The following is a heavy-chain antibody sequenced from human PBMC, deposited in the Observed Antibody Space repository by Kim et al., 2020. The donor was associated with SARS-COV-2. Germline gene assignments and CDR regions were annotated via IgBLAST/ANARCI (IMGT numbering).Heavy chain of an antibody. J-gene: IGHJ4*02. CDR2: T. Sequence: TYYEDSVRGRFTISRDNSKNTLSLQMNSLRAEDTALYYCAKTGQLDYWGQGTLVTVSS. V-gene: IGHV3-23*01. CDR3: AKTGQLDY. D-gene: IGHD6-13*01.